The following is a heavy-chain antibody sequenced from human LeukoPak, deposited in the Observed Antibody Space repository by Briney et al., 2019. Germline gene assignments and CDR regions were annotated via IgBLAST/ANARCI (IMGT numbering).Heavy chain of an antibody. V-gene: IGHV3-30*03. CDR3: ARGRLGIGY. CDR1: GFTFSSYN. D-gene: IGHD3-16*01. Sequence: GGSLRLSCAASGFTFSSYNMNWVRQAPGKGLEWVAVISYDGSNKYYADSVKGRFTISRDNSKNTLYLQMNSLRAEDTAVYYCARGRLGIGYWGQGTLVTVSS. J-gene: IGHJ4*02. CDR2: ISYDGSNK.